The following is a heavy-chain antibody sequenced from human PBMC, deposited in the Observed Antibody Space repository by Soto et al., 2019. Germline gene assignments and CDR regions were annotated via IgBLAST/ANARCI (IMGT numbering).Heavy chain of an antibody. Sequence: GGSLRLSCAASGFTFSSYAMHWVRQAPGKGLEWVAVISYDGSNKYYADSVKGRFTISRDNSMNTLYLQMNSLRAEDTAVYYCAGDPATVTTRFDYWGQGTLVTVSS. CDR3: AGDPATVTTRFDY. D-gene: IGHD4-17*01. V-gene: IGHV3-30-3*01. CDR2: ISYDGSNK. CDR1: GFTFSSYA. J-gene: IGHJ4*02.